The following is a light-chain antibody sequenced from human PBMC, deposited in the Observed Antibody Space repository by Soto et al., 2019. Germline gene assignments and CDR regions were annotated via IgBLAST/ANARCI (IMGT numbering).Light chain of an antibody. Sequence: DIQMTQSPSTLSGSVGDRVTITCRASQTISSWLAWYQQKPGKAPKLLIYKASTLKSGVPSRFSGSGSGTEFTLTISSLQPDDFANYYCQHYTSYSEAFGQGTKVDLK. J-gene: IGKJ1*01. CDR2: KAS. V-gene: IGKV1-5*03. CDR3: QHYTSYSEA. CDR1: QTISSW.